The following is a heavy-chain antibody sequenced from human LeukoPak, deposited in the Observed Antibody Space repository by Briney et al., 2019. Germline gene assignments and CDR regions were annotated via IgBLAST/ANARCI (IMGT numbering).Heavy chain of an antibody. Sequence: GGSLRLSCAASGFTFSNYGMHWVRRAPGKGLEWVTFIHYDGSNKYYTDSVKGRFAISRDISKNTPYLQMNSLRAEDTAVYFCAKASYSGYDPIDSWGQGTLVTVSS. CDR3: AKASYSGYDPIDS. D-gene: IGHD5-12*01. V-gene: IGHV3-30*02. J-gene: IGHJ4*02. CDR1: GFTFSNYG. CDR2: IHYDGSNK.